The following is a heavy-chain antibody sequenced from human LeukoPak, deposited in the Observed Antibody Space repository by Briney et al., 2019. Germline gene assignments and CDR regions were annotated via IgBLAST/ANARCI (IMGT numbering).Heavy chain of an antibody. CDR3: AKSRVEWLSANWFDP. J-gene: IGHJ5*02. Sequence: GGSLRLSCAASGFTVSSKYMSWVRQAPGKGLEWVSVIYRGGSTYYADSVKGRFTIPRDNSKNTLYLQMNSLRAEDTAVYYCAKSRVEWLSANWFDPWGQGTLVTVSS. CDR1: GFTVSSKY. D-gene: IGHD3-3*01. V-gene: IGHV3-53*01. CDR2: IYRGGST.